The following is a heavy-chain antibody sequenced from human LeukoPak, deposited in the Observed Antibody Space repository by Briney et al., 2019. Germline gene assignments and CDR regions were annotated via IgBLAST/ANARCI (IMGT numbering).Heavy chain of an antibody. CDR1: GGTFSSYA. V-gene: IGHV1-69*13. CDR2: IIPIFGTA. J-gene: IGHJ6*04. Sequence: EASVKVSCKASGGTFSSYAISWVRQAPGQGLEWMGGIIPIFGTANYAQKFQGRVTITADESTSTAYMELSSLRSEDTAVYYCARVSGVTMARGVIHYYYGMDVWGKGTTVTVSS. CDR3: ARVSGVTMARGVIHYYYGMDV. D-gene: IGHD3-10*01.